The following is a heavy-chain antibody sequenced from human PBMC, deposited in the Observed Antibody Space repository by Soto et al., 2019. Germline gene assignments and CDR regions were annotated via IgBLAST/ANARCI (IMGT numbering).Heavy chain of an antibody. V-gene: IGHV1-18*04. Sequence: QLQLVQSAAEVKKPGASVRVSCKAYGYPFIKYGISWLRQAPEQGLEWVGWIKVDSGYTNYAQKFHGRVTMTADTSSDTAFMELRSLTLDDTAVYFAATSYDTGFDPWGQGTLVSVSS. CDR2: IKVDSGYT. J-gene: IGHJ5*02. D-gene: IGHD3-9*01. CDR1: GYPFIKYG. CDR3: ATSYDTGFDP.